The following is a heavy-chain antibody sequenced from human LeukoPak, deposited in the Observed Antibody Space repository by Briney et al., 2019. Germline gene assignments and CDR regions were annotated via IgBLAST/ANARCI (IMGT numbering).Heavy chain of an antibody. J-gene: IGHJ5*02. CDR1: GYTFTGYY. CDR2: INPNSGGT. CDR3: ARVMRRWLQLDWFEL. D-gene: IGHD5-24*01. Sequence: ASVKVSCKASGYTFTGYYMHWVRQAPGQGLEWMGWINPNSGGTNYAQKFGGRVAMTRDTSISTAYMELSRMRSDDTAVYYCARVMRRWLQLDWFELWGQGTLVTVSS. V-gene: IGHV1-2*02.